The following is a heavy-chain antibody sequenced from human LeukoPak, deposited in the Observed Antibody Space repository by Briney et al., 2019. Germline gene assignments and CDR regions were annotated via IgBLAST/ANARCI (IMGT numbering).Heavy chain of an antibody. CDR3: AKDKGTSGSIDY. Sequence: GRSLRLSCAASGFTXXXXGMHWVRQAPXXGXXXXAVISYDGSNKYYADSVKGRFTISRDNSKNTLYLQMNSLRAEDTAVYYCAKDKGTSGSIDYWGQGTLVTVSS. CDR2: ISYDGSNK. V-gene: IGHV3-30*18. CDR1: GFTXXXXG. J-gene: IGHJ4*02. D-gene: IGHD5-12*01.